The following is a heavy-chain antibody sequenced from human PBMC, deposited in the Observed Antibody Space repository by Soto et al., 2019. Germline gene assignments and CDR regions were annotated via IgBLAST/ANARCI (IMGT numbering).Heavy chain of an antibody. D-gene: IGHD3-22*01. CDR1: GVTFNTYA. V-gene: IGHV3-30*04. CDR2: ISYDGRTK. J-gene: IGHJ4*02. CDR3: ARTYYFDSWGRYFDY. Sequence: GGSLRLSCAASGVTFNTYAMHWVRQAPGKGLEWVAVISYDGRTKYYADSVKGRFTISRDNSKNTLYLQMNSLRAEDAAVYYCARTYYFDSWGRYFDYWGQGTLVTVSS.